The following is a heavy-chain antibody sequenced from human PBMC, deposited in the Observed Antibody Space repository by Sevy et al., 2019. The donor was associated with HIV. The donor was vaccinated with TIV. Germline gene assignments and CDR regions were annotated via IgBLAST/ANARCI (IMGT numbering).Heavy chain of an antibody. CDR1: GFSFSRHG. D-gene: IGHD2-2*01. CDR2: ISNDGSDK. CDR3: ANSRGRYEGSSWLYYYYIMDV. Sequence: GGSLRLSCVAAGFSFSRHGMHWARQAPGKGLEWVAVISNDGSDKEYAESVKGRFTVSRDNSKERVYLQMNSLRLDDTAVYYCANSRGRYEGSSWLYYYYIMDVWGQGTTVTVSS. J-gene: IGHJ6*02. V-gene: IGHV3-30*13.